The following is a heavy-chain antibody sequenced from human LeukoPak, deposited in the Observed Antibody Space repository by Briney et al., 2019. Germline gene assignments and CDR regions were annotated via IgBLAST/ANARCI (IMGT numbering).Heavy chain of an antibody. CDR1: GGSISSSTYY. V-gene: IGHV4-39*01. CDR2: IYYSGST. D-gene: IGHD2-2*01. Sequence: PSETLSLTCTVSGGSISSSTYYWGWIRQPPGKGLEWIGSIYYSGSTYYNPSLKSRVTISVDTSKNQFSLKLSSVTAADTAVYYCARHEGHIVVVPAAKAPDYYYYYMDVWGKGTTVTVSS. CDR3: ARHEGHIVVVPAAKAPDYYYYYMDV. J-gene: IGHJ6*03.